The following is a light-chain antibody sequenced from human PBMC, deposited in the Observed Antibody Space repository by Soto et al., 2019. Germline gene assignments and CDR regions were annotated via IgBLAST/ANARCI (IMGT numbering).Light chain of an antibody. J-gene: IGKJ1*01. Sequence: EIXLTQSXGTLSLSPGERATLSCRASQSVSSSYLAWYQQKPGQAPRLLIYGASSRATGIPDRFSGSGSGTDFTLTISRLEPEDFAVYYCQQYDISPWTFGQGTKVEIK. CDR3: QQYDISPWT. V-gene: IGKV3-20*01. CDR1: QSVSSSY. CDR2: GAS.